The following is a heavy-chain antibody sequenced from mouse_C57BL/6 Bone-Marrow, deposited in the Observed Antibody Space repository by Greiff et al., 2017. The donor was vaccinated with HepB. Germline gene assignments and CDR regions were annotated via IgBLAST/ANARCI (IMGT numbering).Heavy chain of an antibody. D-gene: IGHD1-1*01. CDR2: IHPNSGST. CDR1: GYTFSSYW. Sequence: VQLQQPGAELVKPGASVKLSCKASGYTFSSYWMHWVKQRPGQGLEWIGMIHPNSGSTNYNEKFKNKATLTVDKSSSTTYMQLSSLTSEDSAVYYCARLYYGSNDYWGQGTSLTVSS. CDR3: ARLYYGSNDY. J-gene: IGHJ2*02. V-gene: IGHV1-64*01.